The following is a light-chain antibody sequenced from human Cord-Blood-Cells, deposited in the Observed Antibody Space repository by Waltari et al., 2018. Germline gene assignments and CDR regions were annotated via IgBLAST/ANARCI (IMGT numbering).Light chain of an antibody. J-gene: IGKJ2*01. V-gene: IGKV1-39*01. CDR1: QSISSY. CDR2: AAS. CDR3: QQSYSTPYT. Sequence: DIHMTKSPSSLSASGGVRVTITCRASQSISSYLNWYQQKPGKAPKLLIYAASSLQSGVPSRFSGSGSGTDVTLTISSLQPEDFATYYCQQSYSTPYTFGQGTKLEIK.